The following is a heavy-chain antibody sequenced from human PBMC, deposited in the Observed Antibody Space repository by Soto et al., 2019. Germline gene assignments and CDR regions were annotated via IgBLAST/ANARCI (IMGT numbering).Heavy chain of an antibody. Sequence: QVQLVQSGAEVKKPGSSVKVSCKASGGTFSSYAISWVRQAPGQGLEWMGGIIPIFGTANYAQKFQGRVTITADESTSTAYMERSSLRSEDTAVYYCARVALGPGGVIVGSFDYWGQGTLVTVSS. CDR2: IIPIFGTA. V-gene: IGHV1-69*01. J-gene: IGHJ4*02. D-gene: IGHD3-16*02. CDR3: ARVALGPGGVIVGSFDY. CDR1: GGTFSSYA.